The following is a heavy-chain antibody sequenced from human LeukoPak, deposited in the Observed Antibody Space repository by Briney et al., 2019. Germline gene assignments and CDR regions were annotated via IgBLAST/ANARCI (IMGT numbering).Heavy chain of an antibody. CDR1: GYTLTELS. CDR3: VTAPVFSDSYFKY. V-gene: IGHV1-24*01. J-gene: IGHJ4*02. D-gene: IGHD2-21*02. Sequence: ASVKVSCKVSGYTLTELSMHWVRQAPGKGLEWVGRFDPEDGETIYAQKFQGGVTMTEDTSTGTAYMELSSLRSEDTAVYYCVTAPVFSDSYFKYWGQGTLVTVSS. CDR2: FDPEDGET.